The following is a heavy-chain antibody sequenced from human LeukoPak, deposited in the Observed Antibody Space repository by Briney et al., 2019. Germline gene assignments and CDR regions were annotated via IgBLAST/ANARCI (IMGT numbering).Heavy chain of an antibody. J-gene: IGHJ3*02. V-gene: IGHV1-18*01. D-gene: IGHD6-19*01. CDR3: ARRRIVAGTDAFDI. CDR1: GYTFTNYG. Sequence: GASVKVSCKASGYTFTNYGISWVRQAPGQGLKWMGWISGYNGNTNYAQELQGRVTMTTDTSTNTAYMELRSLRSDDTAVYYCARRRIVAGTDAFDIWGQGTMVTLSP. CDR2: ISGYNGNT.